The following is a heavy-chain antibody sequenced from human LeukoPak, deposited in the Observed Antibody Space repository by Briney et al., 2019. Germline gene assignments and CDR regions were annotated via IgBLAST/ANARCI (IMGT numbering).Heavy chain of an antibody. J-gene: IGHJ3*02. CDR2: MNPNSGNT. D-gene: IGHD3-10*01. V-gene: IGHV1-8*03. Sequence: GASVKVSCKASGGTFSSCAISWVRQAPGQGLEWMGWMNPNSGNTGYAQEFQGRVTITRNTSISTAYMELSSLRSEDTAVYYCARSLVRGTDVFDIWGQGTMVTVSS. CDR1: GGTFSSCA. CDR3: ARSLVRGTDVFDI.